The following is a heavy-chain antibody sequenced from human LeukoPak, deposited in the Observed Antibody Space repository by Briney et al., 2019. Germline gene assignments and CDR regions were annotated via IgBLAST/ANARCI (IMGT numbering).Heavy chain of an antibody. V-gene: IGHV4-59*01. CDR3: ARNRRYCSSTSCHGDAFDI. Sequence: PSETLSLTCTVSGGSISSYYWSWIRQPPGKGLEWIGYIYYSGSTNYNPSLKSRVTISVDTSKNQFSLKLSSVTAADTAVYYCARNRRYCSSTSCHGDAFDIWGQGTMVTVSS. D-gene: IGHD2-2*01. CDR1: GGSISSYY. J-gene: IGHJ3*02. CDR2: IYYSGST.